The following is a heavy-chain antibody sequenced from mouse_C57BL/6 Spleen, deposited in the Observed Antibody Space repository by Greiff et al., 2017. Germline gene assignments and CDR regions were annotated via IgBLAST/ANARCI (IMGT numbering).Heavy chain of an antibody. Sequence: VQLQQSGPELVKPGDSVKISCKASGYSFTGYFMNWVMQSHGKSLEWIGRINPYDGDTFYNQKFKGKATLTVDKSSSTAHMELRSLTSEDSAVYYCARKGGYDPYAMDYWGQGTSVTVSS. V-gene: IGHV1-20*01. CDR1: GYSFTGYF. CDR2: INPYDGDT. CDR3: ARKGGYDPYAMDY. J-gene: IGHJ4*01. D-gene: IGHD2-2*01.